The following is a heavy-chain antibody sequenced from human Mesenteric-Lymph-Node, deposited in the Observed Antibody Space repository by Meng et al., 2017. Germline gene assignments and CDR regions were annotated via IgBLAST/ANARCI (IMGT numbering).Heavy chain of an antibody. V-gene: IGHV4-4*02. J-gene: IGHJ4*02. CDR1: VASTSSGNW. CDR2: IYHSGST. CDR3: ARGGGCSSSSCDLDY. Sequence: GAGLGQGRPAATLSLTCVFTVASTSSGNWCKWGRQPQGKGLEWIGAIYHSGSTNYNPSLKSRVTISVDKSKNQFSLKLSSVTAADTAMYYCARGGGCSSSSCDLDYWGQGVLVTVSS. D-gene: IGHD2-2*01.